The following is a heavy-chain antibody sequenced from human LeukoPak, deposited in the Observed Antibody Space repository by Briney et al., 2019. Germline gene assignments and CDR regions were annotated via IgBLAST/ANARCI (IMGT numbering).Heavy chain of an antibody. Sequence: SETLSLTCTVSGGSISSSSYYWGWIRQPPGKGLEWIGSIYYSGSTNYNPSLKGRVTISVDTSKNQFSLKLSSVTAADTAVYYCARAEVLPDYYAISGGFDYWGQGTLVTVSS. J-gene: IGHJ4*02. CDR3: ARAEVLPDYYAISGGFDY. CDR2: IYYSGST. CDR1: GGSISSSSYY. D-gene: IGHD3-10*01. V-gene: IGHV4-39*07.